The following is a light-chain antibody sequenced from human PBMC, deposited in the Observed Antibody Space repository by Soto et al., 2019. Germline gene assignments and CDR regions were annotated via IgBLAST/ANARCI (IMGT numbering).Light chain of an antibody. Sequence: DIQMSHSPSSVSASVGDRVTITCRASHIIGTWLAWYQQKPGKAPNLLIYDASSLESGVPSRFSGSGSGTEFTLTISALQPDDFATYYCQEYNSYSFGQGTKVDIK. CDR3: QEYNSYS. V-gene: IGKV1-5*01. CDR1: HIIGTW. J-gene: IGKJ2*01. CDR2: DAS.